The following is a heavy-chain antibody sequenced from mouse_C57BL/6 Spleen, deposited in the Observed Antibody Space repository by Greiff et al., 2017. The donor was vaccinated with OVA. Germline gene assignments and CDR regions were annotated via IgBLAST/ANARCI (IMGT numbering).Heavy chain of an antibody. CDR2: IYPGGGDT. D-gene: IGHD4-1*01. V-gene: IGHV1-82*01. CDR1: GYAFSSSW. J-gene: IGHJ2*01. CDR3: ARGGGTAFDY. Sequence: QVQLKQSGPELVKPGASVKISCKASGYAFSSSWMNWVKQRPGKGLEWIGRIYPGGGDTNYNGKFKGKATLTADKSSSTAYMQLSSLTSEDSAVYFCARGGGTAFDYWGQGTTLTVSS.